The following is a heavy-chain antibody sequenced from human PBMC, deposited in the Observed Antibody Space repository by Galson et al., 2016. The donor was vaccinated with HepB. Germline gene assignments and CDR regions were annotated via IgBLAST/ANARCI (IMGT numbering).Heavy chain of an antibody. CDR1: GFIFGDYA. D-gene: IGHD6-19*01. V-gene: IGHV3-9*01. J-gene: IGHJ4*02. CDR2: LTWNGGII. Sequence: SLRLSCAASGFIFGDYAMSWVRQSPGKGLERVSGLTWNGGIIGYADSVKGRFTISRDNARNFLFLQMNNLRSEDTALYYCAKGIGSGWSDYWGPGTLVSVSS. CDR3: AKGIGSGWSDY.